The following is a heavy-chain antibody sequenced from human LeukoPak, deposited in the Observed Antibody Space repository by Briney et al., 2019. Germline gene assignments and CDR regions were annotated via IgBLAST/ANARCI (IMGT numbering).Heavy chain of an antibody. CDR3: AKDRSVRRITIFGVVTLFDY. D-gene: IGHD3-3*01. Sequence: GSLRLSCAASGFTVSSNYMSWVRQAPGKGLEWVSVIYSGGSTYYADSVKGRFTISRDNSKNTLYLQMNSLRAEDTAVYYCAKDRSVRRITIFGVVTLFDYWGQGTLVTVSS. J-gene: IGHJ4*02. CDR1: GFTVSSNY. V-gene: IGHV3-53*01. CDR2: IYSGGST.